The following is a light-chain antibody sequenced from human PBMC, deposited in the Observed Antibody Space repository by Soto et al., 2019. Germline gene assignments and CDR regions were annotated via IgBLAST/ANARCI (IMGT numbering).Light chain of an antibody. V-gene: IGKV2-30*01. J-gene: IGKJ2*01. CDR1: QSLAYIDGNTY. CDR3: MQGTHWPPYT. CDR2: KVS. Sequence: EVVMTQSPLSLPVTLGQPASISCRSSQSLAYIDGNTYLSWFHQRPGQSPRRLVYKVSNRESGVPERFSGSGSGTDFTLKISRVEAEDVGVYYCMQGTHWPPYTFGQGTQLEIK.